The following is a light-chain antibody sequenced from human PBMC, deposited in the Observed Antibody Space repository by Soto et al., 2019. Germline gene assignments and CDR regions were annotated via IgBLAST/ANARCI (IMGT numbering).Light chain of an antibody. CDR3: QQYKGT. V-gene: IGKV1-17*01. CDR1: QGIRDD. J-gene: IGKJ1*01. CDR2: DAS. Sequence: IHMTQSPSSLSASVGDRVTITCRASQGIRDDLGWYQQKPGKVPQRLIYDASSLQSGVPSRFSGRGSGTEFTLTISSLQPDDFATYYCQQYKGTFGQGTKVDIK.